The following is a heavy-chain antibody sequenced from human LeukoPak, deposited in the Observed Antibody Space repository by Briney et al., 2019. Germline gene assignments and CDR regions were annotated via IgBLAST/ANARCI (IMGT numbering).Heavy chain of an antibody. CDR2: IRRNGDAK. CDR1: GFTFSNFG. Sequence: GGSLRLSCTASGFTFSNFGIHWVRQSPGKGLEWVAFIRRNGDAKFYSDSVKGRFTISRDNSKNTVYRRGNSLRARDTAVNYWPRKRSTSFARGYCDYWGGRTLVTVSS. D-gene: IGHD3-3*01. CDR3: PRKRSTSFARGYCDY. V-gene: IGHV3-30*02. J-gene: IGHJ4*02.